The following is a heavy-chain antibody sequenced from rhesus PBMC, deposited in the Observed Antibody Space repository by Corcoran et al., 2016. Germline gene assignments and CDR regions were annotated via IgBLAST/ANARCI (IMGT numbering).Heavy chain of an antibody. J-gene: IGHJ1*01. Sequence: QLQLQESGPGLVKPSETLSLTCAVSGGSISSNYWSWIRQPPGKGLEWFGRISGGGGSTDYNPSLKIRVTISTDTSKNQFSLKRSSVTAADTAVYYCARGSGSYYYEYFEFWGQGALVTVSS. CDR1: GGSISSNY. D-gene: IGHD3-16*01. V-gene: IGHV4-173*01. CDR3: ARGSGSYYYEYFEF. CDR2: ISGGGGST.